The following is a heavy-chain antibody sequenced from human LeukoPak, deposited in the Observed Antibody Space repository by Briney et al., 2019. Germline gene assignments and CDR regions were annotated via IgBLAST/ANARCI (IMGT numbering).Heavy chain of an antibody. CDR2: FYARGNT. Sequence: SETLSLTCNVSGGSISNYYWNWIRQPAGKGLEWIGRFYARGNTNYNPSLKSRVTMSVDTSKNQLSLKLTSVTAADTAVYYCARELITKADAFDIWGQGTMATVSS. CDR3: ARELITKADAFDI. V-gene: IGHV4-4*07. J-gene: IGHJ3*02. D-gene: IGHD1-20*01. CDR1: GGSISNYY.